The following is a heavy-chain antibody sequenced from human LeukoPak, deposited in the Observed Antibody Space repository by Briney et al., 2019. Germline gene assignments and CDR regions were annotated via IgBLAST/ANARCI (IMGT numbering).Heavy chain of an antibody. D-gene: IGHD3-3*01. CDR3: ARNTIFGVVTPSPFDY. CDR2: IYPGDSDT. V-gene: IGHV5-51*01. CDR1: GYSFTSYW. Sequence: PGESLKISCKGSGYSFTSYWIGWVRQMPGKGLEWMGIIYPGDSDTRYSPSFQGQVTISADKSISTAYLQWSSLKASDTAMYYCARNTIFGVVTPSPFDYWGQGTLVTVSS. J-gene: IGHJ4*02.